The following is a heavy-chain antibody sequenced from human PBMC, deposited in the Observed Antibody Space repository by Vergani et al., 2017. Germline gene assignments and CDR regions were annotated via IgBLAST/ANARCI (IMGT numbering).Heavy chain of an antibody. J-gene: IGHJ3*02. Sequence: EVQLVESGGGLVQPGGSLRLSCAASGFTFSSYWMSWVRQAPGKGLEWVANIKQDGSEKYYVDSVKGRFTISRDNAKNSLYLQMNSLRAEDTAVYYCAKLRAVAGTDAFDIWGQGTMVTVSS. CDR1: GFTFSSYW. CDR2: IKQDGSEK. CDR3: AKLRAVAGTDAFDI. D-gene: IGHD6-19*01. V-gene: IGHV3-7*03.